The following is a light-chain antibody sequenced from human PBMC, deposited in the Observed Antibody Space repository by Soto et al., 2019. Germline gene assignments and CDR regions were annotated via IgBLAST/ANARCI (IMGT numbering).Light chain of an antibody. J-gene: IGLJ1*01. V-gene: IGLV2-14*01. CDR2: EVR. Sequence: QSALTQPASVSGSPGQSITISCTGTSSDVGSYNYVAWYQQFPGKTPKLMIYEVRNRPSGVSSRFSGSKFGNTASLTISGLQAEDEADYYCISYTGSDTSYVFGTGTKVTVL. CDR1: SSDVGSYNY. CDR3: ISYTGSDTSYV.